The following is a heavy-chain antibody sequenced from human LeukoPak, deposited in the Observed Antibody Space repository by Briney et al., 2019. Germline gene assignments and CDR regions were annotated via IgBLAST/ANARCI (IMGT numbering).Heavy chain of an antibody. CDR3: ARPRYYYGSGSKNWFDP. CDR1: GGSFSGYY. Sequence: SETLSLTCAVYGGSFSGYYWSWIRQPPGKGLEWIGEINHSGSTNYNPSLRSRVTISVDTSKNQFSLKLSSVTAADTAVYYCARPRYYYGSGSKNWFDPWGQGTLVTVSS. V-gene: IGHV4-34*01. CDR2: INHSGST. J-gene: IGHJ5*02. D-gene: IGHD3-10*01.